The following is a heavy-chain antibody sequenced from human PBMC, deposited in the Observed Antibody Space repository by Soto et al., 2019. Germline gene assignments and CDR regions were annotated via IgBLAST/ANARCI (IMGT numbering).Heavy chain of an antibody. CDR3: TRDLFSYDYSGILWFDP. CDR2: IRSKGHNYAT. J-gene: IGHJ5*02. CDR1: GFAFSGSA. V-gene: IGHV3-73*02. D-gene: IGHD3-16*01. Sequence: EVQLVESGGGLVQPGGSLKLSCAASGFAFSGSAMYWVRQASGKGPEWVGRIRSKGHNYATEYAASVKGRFTISRDDSKNTAYLQMKSPQTADTAVYYCTRDLFSYDYSGILWFDPWGQGTLVTVSS.